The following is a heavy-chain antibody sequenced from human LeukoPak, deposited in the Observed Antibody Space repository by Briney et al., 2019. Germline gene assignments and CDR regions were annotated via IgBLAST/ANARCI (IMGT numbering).Heavy chain of an antibody. J-gene: IGHJ4*02. Sequence: GGSLRLSCAASGFIFSSYWMHWVRQVPGKGLEWVTFIRFDGSNKYYADSVKGRFTISRDNSKNTLYLQVSSLRAEDTAVYYCAKDSRRRKTYYYDSSASYFFDYWGQGTLVTVSS. V-gene: IGHV3-30*02. D-gene: IGHD3-22*01. CDR1: GFIFSSYW. CDR2: IRFDGSNK. CDR3: AKDSRRRKTYYYDSSASYFFDY.